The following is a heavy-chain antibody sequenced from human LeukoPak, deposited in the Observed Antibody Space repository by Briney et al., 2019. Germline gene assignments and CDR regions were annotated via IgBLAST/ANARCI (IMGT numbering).Heavy chain of an antibody. CDR1: GASIASSIYY. D-gene: IGHD2-15*01. Sequence: PSETLSLTCTVSGASIASSIYYWGWIRQPPGKGLEWIGSIYYSGSTYYNPSLKSRITISVDTSKNQLSLRLSSVTAADTAVYYCARLDGVVFDYWGQGTLVTVSS. CDR2: IYYSGST. CDR3: ARLDGVVFDY. V-gene: IGHV4-39*01. J-gene: IGHJ4*02.